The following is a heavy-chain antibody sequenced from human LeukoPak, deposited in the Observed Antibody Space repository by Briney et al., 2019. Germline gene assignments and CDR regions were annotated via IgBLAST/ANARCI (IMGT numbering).Heavy chain of an antibody. V-gene: IGHV1-2*02. J-gene: IGHJ3*02. CDR3: ARDAGYDILTGYDAFDI. Sequence: ASVKVSRKASGYTFTGYYMHWVRQAPGQGLEWMGWINPNSGGTNYAQKFQGRVTMTRDTSISTAYMELSRLRSDDTAVYYCARDAGYDILTGYDAFDIWGQGTMVTVSS. CDR2: INPNSGGT. CDR1: GYTFTGYY. D-gene: IGHD3-9*01.